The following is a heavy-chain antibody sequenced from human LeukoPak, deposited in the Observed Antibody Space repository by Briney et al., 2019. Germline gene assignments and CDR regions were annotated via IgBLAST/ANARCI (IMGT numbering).Heavy chain of an antibody. V-gene: IGHV3-9*01. CDR3: AKDIVKGSASGTFDH. Sequence: GGSLRLSCSGSGFTFEDYGMHWVRQAPGKGREWVASISWNSGHLGYGDSVEGRFTVSRDNAKNSLSLEMNSLRVEDTAFYFCAKDIVKGSASGTFDHWGQGTLVTVSS. CDR2: ISWNSGHL. D-gene: IGHD3-10*01. J-gene: IGHJ4*02. CDR1: GFTFEDYG.